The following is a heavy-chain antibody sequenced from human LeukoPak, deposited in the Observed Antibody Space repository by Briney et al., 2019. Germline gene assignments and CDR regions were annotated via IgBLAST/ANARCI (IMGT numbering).Heavy chain of an antibody. D-gene: IGHD2-2*01. CDR3: ARDYASVPAAIWGNWFDP. Sequence: GGSLRLSCAASGFTFSSYWMHWVRQAPGKGLVWVSRIKSDGSSTTYADSVKGRFTISRDNAKNTLYLQMNSLRAEDTAVYYCARDYASVPAAIWGNWFDPWGQGTLVTVSS. V-gene: IGHV3-74*01. CDR1: GFTFSSYW. J-gene: IGHJ5*02. CDR2: IKSDGSST.